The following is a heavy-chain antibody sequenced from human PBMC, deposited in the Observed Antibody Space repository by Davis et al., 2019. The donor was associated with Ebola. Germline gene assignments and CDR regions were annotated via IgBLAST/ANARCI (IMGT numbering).Heavy chain of an antibody. CDR1: GGSFSGYY. J-gene: IGHJ4*02. V-gene: IGHV4-34*01. Sequence: SETLSLTCAVYGGSFSGYYWSWIRQPPGKGLEWIGEINHSGSTNYNPSLKSRVTISVDTSKNQFSLKLNSVTAADTAIYYCARAVITGGQWGQGTLVTVSS. D-gene: IGHD3-16*01. CDR2: INHSGST. CDR3: ARAVITGGQ.